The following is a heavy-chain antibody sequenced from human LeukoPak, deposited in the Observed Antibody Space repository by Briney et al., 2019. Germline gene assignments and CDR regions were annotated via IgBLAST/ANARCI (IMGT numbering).Heavy chain of an antibody. J-gene: IGHJ5*02. Sequence: GGSLGLSCAASGFTFSSYAMSWVRQAPGKGLEWVSAISGSGGSTYYADSVKGRFTISRDNSKNTLYLQMNSLRAEDTAVYYCAKDLAAKDIVVVPAAIGWFDPWGQGTLVTVSS. CDR1: GFTFSSYA. D-gene: IGHD2-2*02. CDR2: ISGSGGST. V-gene: IGHV3-23*01. CDR3: AKDLAAKDIVVVPAAIGWFDP.